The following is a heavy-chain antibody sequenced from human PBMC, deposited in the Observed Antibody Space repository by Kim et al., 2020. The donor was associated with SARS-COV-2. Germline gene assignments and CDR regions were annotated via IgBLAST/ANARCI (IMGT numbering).Heavy chain of an antibody. Sequence: SETLSLTCAVSGGSINSGAYSWTWIRQPPGRGLEWLGDIRDSEATYSTPSLKSRAPIFIPRSNTLFSLTFPSVPAPSTAPFFCARGVTFDYFHSYLDLWG. CDR2: IRDSEAT. CDR1: GGSINSGAYS. V-gene: IGHV4-30-2*01. CDR3: ARGVTFDYFHSYLDL. D-gene: IGHD2-21*02. J-gene: IGHJ6*03.